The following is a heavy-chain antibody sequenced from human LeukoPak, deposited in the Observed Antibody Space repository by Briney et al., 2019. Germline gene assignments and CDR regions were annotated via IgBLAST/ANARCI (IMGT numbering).Heavy chain of an antibody. CDR3: ARGRYGGGWYDY. D-gene: IGHD6-19*01. CDR1: GGCIDTYY. Sequence: KPSETLSLTCTVSGGCIDTYYWTWIRQPPGKGLEYIAYIFFTGGTDYNPSFKRRVRMSLDTSKNQFSLVLNSVTAADTAVYYCARGRYGGGWYDYWGQGTLVTVSS. V-gene: IGHV4-59*01. CDR2: IFFTGGT. J-gene: IGHJ4*02.